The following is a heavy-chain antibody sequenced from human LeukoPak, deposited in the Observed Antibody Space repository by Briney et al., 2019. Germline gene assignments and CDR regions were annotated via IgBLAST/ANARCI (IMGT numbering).Heavy chain of an antibody. D-gene: IGHD2-2*01. V-gene: IGHV4-61*02. CDR3: ATDSLLPSAMGYYYMDV. Sequence: PSQTLSLTCTVSGGSISSGSYYWSWIRQPAGKGLEWIGRIYTSGSTNHNPSLQSRVTISVDTSKNQFSLKLSSVTAADTALYYCATDSLLPSAMGYYYMDVWGKGTTVTVSS. J-gene: IGHJ6*03. CDR1: GGSISSGSYY. CDR2: IYTSGST.